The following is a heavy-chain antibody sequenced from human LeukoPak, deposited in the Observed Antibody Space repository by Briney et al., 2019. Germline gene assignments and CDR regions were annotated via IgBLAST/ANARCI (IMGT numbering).Heavy chain of an antibody. CDR2: ISYDGSNK. V-gene: IGHV3-30-3*01. CDR1: GFTFSSYA. Sequence: GRSLRLSCAAPGFTFSSYAMHWVRQAPGMGLEWVAVISYDGSNKYYADSVKGRFTISRDNSKNTLYLQMNSLRAEDTAVYYCARAPRGQLNWFDPWGQGTLVTVSS. CDR3: ARAPRGQLNWFDP. D-gene: IGHD1-1*01. J-gene: IGHJ5*02.